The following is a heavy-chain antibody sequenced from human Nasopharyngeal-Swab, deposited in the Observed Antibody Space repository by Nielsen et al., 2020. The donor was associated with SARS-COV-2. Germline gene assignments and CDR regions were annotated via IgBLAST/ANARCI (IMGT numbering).Heavy chain of an antibody. V-gene: IGHV3-11*04. CDR1: GFTFSDYY. Sequence: GGSLRLSCAASGFTFSDYYMSWIRQAPGKGLEWVSYISSSGSTIYYADSVKGRFTISRDNAKNSLYLQMNSLRAEDTAVYYCARGQILQEYYYDSSGYWGIDYWGQGTLVTVSS. CDR3: ARGQILQEYYYDSSGYWGIDY. D-gene: IGHD3-22*01. CDR2: ISSSGSTI. J-gene: IGHJ4*02.